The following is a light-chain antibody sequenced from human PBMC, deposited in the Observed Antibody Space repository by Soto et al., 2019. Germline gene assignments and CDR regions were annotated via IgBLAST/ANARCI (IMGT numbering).Light chain of an antibody. CDR3: QAADSNSQRLI. Sequence: NFMLTQPHSVSESPGKTVTISCTGSSGTIANNYVQWYQQRPGSAPTIVIYEDNQRPSGVPDRFSASIDKSSNSASLIISGLKTEDEADYYCQAADSNSQRLIFGGGIKLTVL. CDR1: SGTIANNY. V-gene: IGLV6-57*02. CDR2: EDN. J-gene: IGLJ2*01.